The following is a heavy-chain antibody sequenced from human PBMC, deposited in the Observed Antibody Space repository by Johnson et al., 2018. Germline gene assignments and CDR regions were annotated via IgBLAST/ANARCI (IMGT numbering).Heavy chain of an antibody. J-gene: IGHJ6*03. CDR2: ISFDGSQR. CDR1: GFTFSRYG. V-gene: IGHV3-30*03. CDR3: ARADGSGNYMDF. D-gene: IGHD3-10*01. Sequence: QVELVESGGGVVQPGRSLRLSCVASGFTFSRYGMHWVRQAPGKGLEWVAVISFDGSQRYYADSVKGRFTISRDNSKNTLFVRMNSLRTVDTALYHCARADGSGNYMDFWDKGTTVTVSS.